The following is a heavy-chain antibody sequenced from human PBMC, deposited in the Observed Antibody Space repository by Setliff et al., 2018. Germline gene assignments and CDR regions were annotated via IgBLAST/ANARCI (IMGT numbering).Heavy chain of an antibody. J-gene: IGHJ3*02. V-gene: IGHV4-59*11. CDR2: IYYSGST. D-gene: IGHD3-3*01. CDR3: ARDLTYYDFWSGYYSPRAFDI. CDR1: GGSISSHY. Sequence: PSETLSLTCTVSGGSISSHYWSWVRQPPGKGLEWIGYIYYSGSTNYNPSLKSRVTISVDTSKNQFSLKLSSVTAADTAVYYCARDLTYYDFWSGYYSPRAFDIWGQGTMVTVS.